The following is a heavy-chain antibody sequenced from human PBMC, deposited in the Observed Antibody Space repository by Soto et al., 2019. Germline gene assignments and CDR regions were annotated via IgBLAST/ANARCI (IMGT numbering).Heavy chain of an antibody. CDR2: MNPNSGNT. Sequence: QVQLVQSGAEVKKPGASVKVSCKASGYTFTSYDINWVRQATGQGLKWMGWMNPNSGNTGYAQMFQGRVTMTRNTSISTAYMELSSLRSEDTAVYYCARGAFTWYSSSAGDGGWLDPWGQGTLVTVSS. D-gene: IGHD6-13*01. V-gene: IGHV1-8*01. CDR1: GYTFTSYD. J-gene: IGHJ5*02. CDR3: ARGAFTWYSSSAGDGGWLDP.